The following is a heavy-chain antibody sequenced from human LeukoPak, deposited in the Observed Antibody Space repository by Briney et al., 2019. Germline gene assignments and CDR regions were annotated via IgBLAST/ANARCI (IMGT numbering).Heavy chain of an antibody. D-gene: IGHD6-19*01. CDR3: ARGKLKQWLFDY. Sequence: PGGSLRLSCAVSAFTFSSCAMHWVRQAPGKGLEWLAVISYDGSNKYYADSVKGRFTISRDSSKNTLYLQMNSLRAEDTAVYYCARGKLKQWLFDYWGQGTLVTVSS. CDR1: AFTFSSCA. V-gene: IGHV3-30-3*01. J-gene: IGHJ4*02. CDR2: ISYDGSNK.